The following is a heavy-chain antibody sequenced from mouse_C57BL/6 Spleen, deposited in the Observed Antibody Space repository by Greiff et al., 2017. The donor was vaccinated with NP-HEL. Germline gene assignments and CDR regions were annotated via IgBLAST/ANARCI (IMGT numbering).Heavy chain of an antibody. J-gene: IGHJ2*01. CDR3: ARYYYYGSSYDY. Sequence: QVQLKESGAELVRPGTSVKMSCKASGYTFTNYWIGWAKQRPGHGLEWIGDIYPGGGYTNYNEKFKGKATLTADKSSSTAYMQFSSLTSEDSAIYYCARYYYYGSSYDYWGQGTTLTVSS. CDR2: IYPGGGYT. CDR1: GYTFTNYW. D-gene: IGHD1-1*01. V-gene: IGHV1-63*01.